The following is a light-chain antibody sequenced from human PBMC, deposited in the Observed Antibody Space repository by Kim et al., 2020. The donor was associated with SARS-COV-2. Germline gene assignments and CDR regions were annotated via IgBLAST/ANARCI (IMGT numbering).Light chain of an antibody. Sequence: ASVGDRVTITCRASQSISNYLNWYQQKPGKAPKLLIYAASSLQSGVPSRFSGSGSGTDFTLTISSLHPEDFATYYCQQSYSTPRTFGQGTKVDIK. CDR1: QSISNY. CDR2: AAS. V-gene: IGKV1-39*01. J-gene: IGKJ1*01. CDR3: QQSYSTPRT.